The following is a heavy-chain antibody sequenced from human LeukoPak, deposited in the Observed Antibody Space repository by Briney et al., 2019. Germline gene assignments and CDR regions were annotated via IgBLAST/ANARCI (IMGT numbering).Heavy chain of an antibody. Sequence: PSGTLSLTFSVSGGSITKNGYYWGWIRQSPETGLEWIGSMHYSGSTYYNPSLNSRVTISVDTSKNQFSLKLSSVTAADTAVYYCARCPRVYYYYYGMDVWGQGTTVTVSS. D-gene: IGHD5-24*01. V-gene: IGHV4-39*07. CDR3: ARCPRVYYYYYGMDV. J-gene: IGHJ6*02. CDR2: MHYSGST. CDR1: GGSITKNGYY.